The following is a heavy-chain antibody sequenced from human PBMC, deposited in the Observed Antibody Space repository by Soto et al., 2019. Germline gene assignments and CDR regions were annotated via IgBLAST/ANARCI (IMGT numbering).Heavy chain of an antibody. CDR3: AKDFLLGFYYDFWSGPLDP. CDR2: ISGSGGST. Sequence: SGGSLRLSCAASGFTFSSYAMSWVRQAPGKGLEWVSAISGSGGSTYYADSVKGRFTISRDNSKNTLYLQMNSLRAEDTAVYYCAKDFLLGFYYDFWSGPLDPWGQGTLVTVSS. V-gene: IGHV3-23*01. D-gene: IGHD3-3*01. CDR1: GFTFSSYA. J-gene: IGHJ5*02.